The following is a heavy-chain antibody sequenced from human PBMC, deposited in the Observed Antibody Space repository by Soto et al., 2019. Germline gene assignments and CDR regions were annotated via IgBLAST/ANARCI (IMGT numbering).Heavy chain of an antibody. CDR3: ARDVNPYYGPGSLHGFFGY. D-gene: IGHD3-10*01. V-gene: IGHV1-2*02. CDR2: INPKSGDT. J-gene: IGHJ4*02. CDR1: GYTFTDHY. Sequence: QEQLVQSGAEVKESGASVKVSCKASGYTFTDHYIHWVRQAPGQGLEWMGWINPKSGDTNYAQKFQGRVTMTRDTSISTYYMELSRLRSDDTAVYYCARDVNPYYGPGSLHGFFGYWGQGTRVTVST.